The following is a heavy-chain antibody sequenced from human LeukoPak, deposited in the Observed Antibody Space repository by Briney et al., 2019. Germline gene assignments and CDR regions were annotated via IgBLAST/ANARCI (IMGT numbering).Heavy chain of an antibody. Sequence: SETLSLTCTVSGGSISSADYYWSWIRQPPGKGLEWIGYIYYTGSAYYNPSLLSRVTISLDTSKNQFYLKLTSLTAAHTAVYFCARDRGFDSRRYYGQLDYWGQGTLVTVSS. J-gene: IGHJ4*02. V-gene: IGHV4-30-4*01. CDR3: ARDRGFDSRRYYGQLDY. CDR1: GGSISSADYY. CDR2: IYYTGSA. D-gene: IGHD3-10*01.